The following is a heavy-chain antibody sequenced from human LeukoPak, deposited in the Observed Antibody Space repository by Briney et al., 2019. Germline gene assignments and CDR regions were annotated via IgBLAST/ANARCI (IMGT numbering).Heavy chain of an antibody. D-gene: IGHD6-13*01. J-gene: IGHJ5*02. CDR1: GYTFISYG. Sequence: ASVKVSCKASGYTFISYGINWVRQAPGQGLEWMGWMNPNSGNTGYAQKFQGRVTMTRNTSISTAYMELSSLRSEDTAVYYCARTITNPGIAAAGATFDPWGQGTLVTVSS. CDR2: MNPNSGNT. CDR3: ARTITNPGIAAAGATFDP. V-gene: IGHV1-8*01.